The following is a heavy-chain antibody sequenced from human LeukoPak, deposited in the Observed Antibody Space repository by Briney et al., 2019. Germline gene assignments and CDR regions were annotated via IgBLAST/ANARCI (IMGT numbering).Heavy chain of an antibody. CDR2: FDPEDGET. CDR1: VYTLTELS. V-gene: IGHV1-24*01. J-gene: IGHJ4*02. Sequence: GASVSVSCTFSVYTLTELSMHWVRHARGKGLERMGGFDPEDGETIYAQKFQGRVTMTEDTSTDTAYMELSSLRSEDTAVYYCATRTSAVAGLSWGQGTLVTVSS. CDR3: ATRTSAVAGLS. D-gene: IGHD6-19*01.